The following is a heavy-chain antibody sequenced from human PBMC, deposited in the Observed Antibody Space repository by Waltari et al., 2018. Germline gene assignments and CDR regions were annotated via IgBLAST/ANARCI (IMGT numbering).Heavy chain of an antibody. D-gene: IGHD6-19*01. CDR2: SNSDGSST. CDR1: GFTFSRYW. Sequence: EEQLVESGGGLAQPGESLRLSCAASGFTFSRYWRDWVRQAPGKGLVWVSRSNSDGSSTTYADSVKGRFTISRDNAKNTLYVQMNRLRAEDTAVYYCARVATKTYSSPVPGRPYYYGMDVWGQGTTVTVSS. V-gene: IGHV3-74*01. CDR3: ARVATKTYSSPVPGRPYYYGMDV. J-gene: IGHJ6*02.